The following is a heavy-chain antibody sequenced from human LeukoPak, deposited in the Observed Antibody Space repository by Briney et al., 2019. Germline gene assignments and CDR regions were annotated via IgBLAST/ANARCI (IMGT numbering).Heavy chain of an antibody. CDR1: GYTFTSYD. CDR3: ARGLHVLRYFDWPPARKYYFDY. J-gene: IGHJ4*02. CDR2: MNPNSGTT. V-gene: IGHV1-8*01. Sequence: EASVKVSCKASGYTFTSYDINWVRQATGQGLEWMGWMNPNSGTTGYAQKFQGRVTMTRNTSISTAYMELSSLRSEDTAVYYCARGLHVLRYFDWPPARKYYFDYWGQGTLVTVSS. D-gene: IGHD3-9*01.